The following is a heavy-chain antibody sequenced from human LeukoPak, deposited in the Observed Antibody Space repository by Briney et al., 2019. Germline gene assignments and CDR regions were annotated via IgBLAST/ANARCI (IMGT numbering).Heavy chain of an antibody. Sequence: PSQTLSLTCTVSNGSITSGGYYWSWLRQHPGKGLEWFGHIYHTGSTYYNSSLKSRLTMSVDTSKNEFSLRLNSVTVADTAVYYCARGGVVTTTPRFDPWGQGTLVTVSS. D-gene: IGHD4-11*01. J-gene: IGHJ5*02. CDR2: IYHTGST. V-gene: IGHV4-31*03. CDR3: ARGGVVTTTPRFDP. CDR1: NGSITSGGYY.